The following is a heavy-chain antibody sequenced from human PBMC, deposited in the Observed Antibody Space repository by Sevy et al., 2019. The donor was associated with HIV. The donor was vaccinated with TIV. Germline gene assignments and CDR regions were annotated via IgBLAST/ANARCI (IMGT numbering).Heavy chain of an antibody. CDR3: ARDTQYYDFWSGYYPGAFDY. CDR1: GFTFSSYG. V-gene: IGHV3-33*01. Sequence: GGSLRLSCAASGFTFSSYGMHWVRQAPGKGLEWVAVIWYDGSNKYYADSVKGRFTISRDNSKNTLYLQMNSLRAEDTAVYYCARDTQYYDFWSGYYPGAFDYWGQGTLVTVSS. CDR2: IWYDGSNK. J-gene: IGHJ4*02. D-gene: IGHD3-3*01.